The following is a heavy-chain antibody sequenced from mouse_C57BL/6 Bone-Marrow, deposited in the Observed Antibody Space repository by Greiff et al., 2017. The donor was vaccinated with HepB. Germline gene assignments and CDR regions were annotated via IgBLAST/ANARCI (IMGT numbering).Heavy chain of an antibody. Sequence: DVQLVESGGGLVKPGGSLKLSCAASGFTFSSYTMSWVRQTPEKRLEWVATISGGGGNTYYPDSVKGRFTISRDNAKNTLYLQMSSLRSEDTALYYCARHDYDYDGNWYFDVWGTGTTVTVSS. CDR1: GFTFSSYT. CDR2: ISGGGGNT. V-gene: IGHV5-9*01. CDR3: ARHDYDYDGNWYFDV. J-gene: IGHJ1*03. D-gene: IGHD2-4*01.